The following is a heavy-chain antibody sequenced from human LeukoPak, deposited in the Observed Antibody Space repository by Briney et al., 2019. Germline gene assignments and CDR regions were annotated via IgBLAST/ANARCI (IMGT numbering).Heavy chain of an antibody. D-gene: IGHD6-19*01. CDR3: ARDSSGLYSGLYYYYMDV. Sequence: ASVKVSCKASGYIFTDYYMHWVRQAPGQGLEWMGWINPNSGGTKYAQKFQGKVAMIRDTSISTAYMDLSRLRSDDTAVYYCARDSSGLYSGLYYYYMDVWGKGTTVTVSS. CDR2: INPNSGGT. V-gene: IGHV1-2*02. CDR1: GYIFTDYY. J-gene: IGHJ6*03.